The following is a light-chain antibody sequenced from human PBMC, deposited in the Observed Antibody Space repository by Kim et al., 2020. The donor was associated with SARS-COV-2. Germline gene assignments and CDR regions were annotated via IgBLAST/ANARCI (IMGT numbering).Light chain of an antibody. J-gene: IGKJ1*01. CDR2: GAS. V-gene: IGKV3-15*01. CDR1: QSVSSN. Sequence: VSPGESAPLPCRASQSVSSNLAWYQQKPGQAPRILISGASARATGIPAGFSGSGSGTEFTLTISSLQSEDFAVYYCQQYNNWTKTFGQGTKVDIK. CDR3: QQYNNWTKT.